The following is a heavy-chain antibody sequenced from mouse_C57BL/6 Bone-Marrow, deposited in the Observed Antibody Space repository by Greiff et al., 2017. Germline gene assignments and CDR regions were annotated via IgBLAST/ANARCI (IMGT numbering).Heavy chain of an antibody. CDR1: GYTFTSYW. CDR3: ARYYDSSYFDY. D-gene: IGHD1-1*01. Sequence: VQLQQPGAELVRPGSSVKLSCKASGYTFTSYWMHWVKQRPIQGLEWIGNIDPSDSETPYNQKFKDKATLTVVKSSSTAYMQLSSLTSEDSAVYYCARYYDSSYFDYWGQGTTLTVSS. J-gene: IGHJ2*01. CDR2: IDPSDSET. V-gene: IGHV1-52*01.